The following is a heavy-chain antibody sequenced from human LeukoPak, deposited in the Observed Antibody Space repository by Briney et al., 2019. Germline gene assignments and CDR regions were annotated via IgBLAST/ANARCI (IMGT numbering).Heavy chain of an antibody. Sequence: ASVKVSCKASGYTFTSYDINWVRQATGQGLEWMGWMNPNSGNTGYAQKFQGRVTITRNTSISTAYMELSSLRSEDTAVYYCARQGYSYGHGGGDFDYWGQGTLVTVSS. J-gene: IGHJ4*02. CDR2: MNPNSGNT. D-gene: IGHD5-18*01. CDR3: ARQGYSYGHGGGDFDY. CDR1: GYTFTSYD. V-gene: IGHV1-8*03.